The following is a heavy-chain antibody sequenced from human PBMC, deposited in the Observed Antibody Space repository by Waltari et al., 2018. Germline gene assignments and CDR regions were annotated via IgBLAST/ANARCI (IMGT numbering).Heavy chain of an antibody. V-gene: IGHV1-8*01. CDR1: GYTFTSYD. D-gene: IGHD6-13*01. J-gene: IGHJ6*02. CDR2: MNPNSGNT. Sequence: QVQLVQSGAEVKKPGASVKVSCKASGYTFTSYDINWVRQATGQGLEWRGWMNPNSGNTGYAQKFQGRVTMTRNTSISTAYMELSSLRSEDTAVYYCARGGGITSSSWYLYYYYYGMDVWGQGTTVTVSS. CDR3: ARGGGITSSSWYLYYYYYGMDV.